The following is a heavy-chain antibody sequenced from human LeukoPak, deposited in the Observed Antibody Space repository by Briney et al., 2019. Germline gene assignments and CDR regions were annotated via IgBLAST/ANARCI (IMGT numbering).Heavy chain of an antibody. CDR1: GDSVSSNSAA. Sequence: SQTLSLTCAISGDSVSSNSAAWNWIRQSPSGGLEWLGSTYYRSKWYNDYAVSVKGRISISADTSKNQFSLQLNSVTPEDTAVYYCARDVTGTHYARPSPFDYWGQGTLVTVSS. J-gene: IGHJ4*02. CDR3: ARDVTGTHYARPSPFDY. D-gene: IGHD1-1*01. V-gene: IGHV6-1*01. CDR2: TYYRSKWYN.